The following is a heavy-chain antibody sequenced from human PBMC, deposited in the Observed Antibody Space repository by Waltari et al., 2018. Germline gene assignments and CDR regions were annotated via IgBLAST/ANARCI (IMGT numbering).Heavy chain of an antibody. CDR2: INAGNGNT. CDR1: GYTFTSYA. CDR3: ARGAPRIAVAGLD. V-gene: IGHV1-3*01. J-gene: IGHJ4*02. D-gene: IGHD6-19*01. Sequence: QVQLVQSGAEVKKPGASVKVSCKASGYTFTSYAMHWVRQAPGQMLEWMGWINAGNGNTKYSQKFQGRVTITRDTSASTAYMGLSSLRSEDTAVYYCARGAPRIAVAGLDWGQGTLVTVSS.